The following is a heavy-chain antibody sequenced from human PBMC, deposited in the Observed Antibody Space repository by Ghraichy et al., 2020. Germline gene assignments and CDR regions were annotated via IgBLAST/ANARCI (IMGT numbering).Heavy chain of an antibody. Sequence: SETLSLTCTVSGGSTNTNSYYWGWIRQPPGKGPEWIGSVYYSGSAYYNLSLKSRLTLAIDTSKNYFSLSMRSVTAEDTAVYYCARLGVGVVVDSPYHHYGLDVWGQGTTVTVSS. J-gene: IGHJ6*02. D-gene: IGHD3-3*01. CDR3: ARLGVGVVVDSPYHHYGLDV. CDR2: VYYSGSA. CDR1: GGSTNTNSYY. V-gene: IGHV4-39*07.